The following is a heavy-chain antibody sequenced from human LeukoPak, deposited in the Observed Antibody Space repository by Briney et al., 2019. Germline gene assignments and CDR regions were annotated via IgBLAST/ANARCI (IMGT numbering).Heavy chain of an antibody. J-gene: IGHJ4*02. CDR1: GLTVSNYW. Sequence: PGGSLRLSCAASGLTVSNYWMSWVRQAPGEGLEWVACIHQNGGTEYYVDSVKGRFAISRDNSKNSLHLQMSSLTVEDTAVYYCARDLSSRDAFWGQGTLVIVSS. CDR2: IHQNGGTE. D-gene: IGHD6-13*01. CDR3: ARDLSSRDAF. V-gene: IGHV3-7*03.